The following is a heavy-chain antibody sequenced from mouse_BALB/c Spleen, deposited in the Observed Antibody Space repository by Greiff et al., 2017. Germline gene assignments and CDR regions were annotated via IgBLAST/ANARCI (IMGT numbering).Heavy chain of an antibody. CDR1: GFTFSSYT. CDR3: ARRGRDYAMDY. CDR2: ISNGGGST. J-gene: IGHJ4*01. Sequence: EVKLVESGGGLVQPGGSLKLSCAASGFTFSSYTMSWVRQTPEKRLEWVAYISNGGGSTYYPDTVKGRFTISRDNAKNTLYQQMSSLKSEDTAMYYCARRGRDYAMDYWGQGTSVTVSS. D-gene: IGHD3-3*01. V-gene: IGHV5-12-2*01.